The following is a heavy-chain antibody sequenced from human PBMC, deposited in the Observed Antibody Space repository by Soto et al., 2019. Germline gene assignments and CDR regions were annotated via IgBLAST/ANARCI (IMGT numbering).Heavy chain of an antibody. V-gene: IGHV5-51*01. Sequence: GESLKISCKGSGYSFTSYWIGWVRQMPGKGLEWMGIIYPGDSDTRYSPSFQGQVTISADKSISTAYLQWSSLKASDTAMYYCATRTQFSYDFTEYYFDYWGQGTLVTVSS. CDR2: IYPGDSDT. CDR1: GYSFTSYW. CDR3: ATRTQFSYDFTEYYFDY. J-gene: IGHJ4*02. D-gene: IGHD5-18*01.